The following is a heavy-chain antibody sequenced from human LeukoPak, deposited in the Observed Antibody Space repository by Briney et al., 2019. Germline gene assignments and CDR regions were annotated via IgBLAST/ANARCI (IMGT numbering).Heavy chain of an antibody. CDR1: EFTFSHYA. J-gene: IGHJ4*02. D-gene: IGHD4/OR15-4a*01. V-gene: IGHV3-30-3*01. Sequence: GGSLRLSCAASEFTFSHYAMHWVRQAPGKGLEWVAVTSYDGSNKHYADSVRGRFTISRENSQNTLYLQMNSLRPEDTAVYYCTRNEYGEYYFDYWGQGTLVTVSS. CDR2: TSYDGSNK. CDR3: TRNEYGEYYFDY.